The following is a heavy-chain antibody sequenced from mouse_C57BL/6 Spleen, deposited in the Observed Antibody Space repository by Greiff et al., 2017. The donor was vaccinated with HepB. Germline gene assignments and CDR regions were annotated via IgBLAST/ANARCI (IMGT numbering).Heavy chain of an antibody. J-gene: IGHJ1*03. CDR2: IYPGNSDT. CDR1: GYTFTSYW. CDR3: TRAPVYYYGSSYWYFDV. Sequence: EVQLQQSGTVLARPGASVKMSCKTSGYTFTSYWMHWVKQRPGQGLEWIGAIYPGNSDTSYDQKFKGKAKLTAVTSASTAYMELSSLTNEDSAVYCCTRAPVYYYGSSYWYFDVWGTGTTVTVSS. V-gene: IGHV1-5*01. D-gene: IGHD1-1*01.